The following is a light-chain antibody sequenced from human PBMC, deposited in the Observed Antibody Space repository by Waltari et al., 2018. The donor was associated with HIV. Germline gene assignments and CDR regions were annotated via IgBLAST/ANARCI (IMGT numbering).Light chain of an antibody. Sequence: QSALAQPASVSGSPGQSITISCAGAVVDSGPEIYVSWYQQPPGRAPRLIIYMLSRRPSGGSDRFSGSSSGMSATLTISGLQSDDEAHYYCSSYSTITSLYVFGTGTRVTVL. CDR1: VVDSGPEIY. CDR3: SSYSTITSLYV. V-gene: IGLV2-14*01. CDR2: MLS. J-gene: IGLJ1*01.